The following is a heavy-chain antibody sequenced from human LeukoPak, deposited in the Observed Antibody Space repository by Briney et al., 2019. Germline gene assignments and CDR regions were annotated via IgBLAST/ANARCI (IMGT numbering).Heavy chain of an antibody. V-gene: IGHV6-1*01. J-gene: IGHJ4*02. CDR2: TYYRSKWYN. CDR1: GDSVSSNSAA. Sequence: SQTLSLTCVISGDSVSSNSAAWNWIRQSPSRGLEWLGRTYYRSKWYNDYAVSVKSRITINPDTSKNQFSLQLNSVTPEDTAVYYCAREASDYDSSGYYTHFDYWGQGTLVTVSS. CDR3: AREASDYDSSGYYTHFDY. D-gene: IGHD3-22*01.